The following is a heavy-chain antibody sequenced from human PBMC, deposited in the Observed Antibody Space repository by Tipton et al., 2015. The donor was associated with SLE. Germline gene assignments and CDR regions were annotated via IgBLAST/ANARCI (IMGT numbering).Heavy chain of an antibody. J-gene: IGHJ4*02. D-gene: IGHD7-27*01. CDR3: ARGTGDADY. V-gene: IGHV4-34*01. CDR2: INHSGST. CDR1: GGSFSGYY. Sequence: TLSLTCAVYGGSFSGYYWSWIRQPPGKGLEWIGEINHSGSTNYNPSLQSRVTISVDRSKNQFSLKLTSVTAADTAVYYCARGTGDADYWGQGTLVTVSS.